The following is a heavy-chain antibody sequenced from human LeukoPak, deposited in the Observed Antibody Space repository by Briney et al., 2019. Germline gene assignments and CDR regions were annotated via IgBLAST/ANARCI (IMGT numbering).Heavy chain of an antibody. D-gene: IGHD3-16*02. J-gene: IGHJ4*02. CDR3: ARGDKRVTFGGVIVPFDY. Sequence: SETLSLTCTVSGGSISSYYWNWIRQPPGKGLEWIGYIYYSGTTNYSPSLESRVTISIDTSKKQFSLKLTSVTPADTAVYYCARGDKRVTFGGVIVPFDYWGQGTLVAVSS. CDR1: GGSISSYY. CDR2: IYYSGTT. V-gene: IGHV4-59*01.